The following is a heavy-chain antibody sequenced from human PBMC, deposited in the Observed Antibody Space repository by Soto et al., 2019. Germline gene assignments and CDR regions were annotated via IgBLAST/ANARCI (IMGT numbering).Heavy chain of an antibody. CDR2: ISSSTSTI. CDR3: ATVRHDAFDI. CDR1: GFTFSTYS. J-gene: IGHJ3*02. Sequence: ESGGGLVQPGGSLRLSCAASGFTFSTYSMSWVRQAPGEGLEWLSYISSSTSTIYYPDSVKGRFTISRDNAKNSLYLQMNSLRDEDTAVYYCATVRHDAFDIWGQGTLVTVSS. V-gene: IGHV3-48*02.